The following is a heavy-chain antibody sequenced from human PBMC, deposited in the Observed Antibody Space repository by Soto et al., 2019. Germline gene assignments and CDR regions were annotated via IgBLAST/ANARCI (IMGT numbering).Heavy chain of an antibody. CDR3: ARDAPLWFGEFQPQFYYYGMDV. D-gene: IGHD3-10*01. CDR1: GGSISSGGYY. V-gene: IGHV4-31*03. J-gene: IGHJ6*02. CDR2: IYYSGST. Sequence: QVQLQESGPGLVKPSQTLSLTCTVSGGSISSGGYYWSWICQHPGKGLEWIGYIYYSGSTYYNPSLKSRVTISVDTSKNQFSLKLSSVPAAGTAVYYCARDAPLWFGEFQPQFYYYGMDVWGQGTTVTVSS.